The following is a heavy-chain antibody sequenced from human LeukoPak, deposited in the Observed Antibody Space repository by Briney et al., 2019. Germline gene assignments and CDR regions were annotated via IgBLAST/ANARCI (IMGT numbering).Heavy chain of an antibody. V-gene: IGHV4-61*02. CDR1: GGSISSGDYY. CDR3: ARDPPYSSSWYSYMDV. Sequence: PSQTLSLTCTVSGGSISSGDYYWSWIRQPAGKGLEWIGRIYTSGSTNYNPSLKSRVTISVDTSQNQFSLKVNSVTAADTAVYYCARDPPYSSSWYSYMDVWGKGTTVTVSS. D-gene: IGHD6-13*01. J-gene: IGHJ6*03. CDR2: IYTSGST.